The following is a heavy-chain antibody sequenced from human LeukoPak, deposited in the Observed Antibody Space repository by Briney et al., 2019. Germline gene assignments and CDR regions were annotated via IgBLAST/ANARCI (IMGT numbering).Heavy chain of an antibody. CDR2: IRADGSEA. V-gene: IGHV3-30*02. J-gene: IGHJ4*02. D-gene: IGHD2-21*02. CDR1: GFTFNMFV. CDR3: AKGSGDNIGIDY. Sequence: GGSLRLSCVASGFTFNMFVMHWVRQAPGKGLEWVAFIRADGSEAFYEGSVKGRFTISRDNSKNTLYMQINRLRPEYTTVYYCAKGSGDNIGIDYWGQGTLVTVSS.